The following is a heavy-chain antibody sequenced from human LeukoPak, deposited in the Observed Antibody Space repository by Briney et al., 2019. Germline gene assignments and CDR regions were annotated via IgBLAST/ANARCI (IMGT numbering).Heavy chain of an antibody. D-gene: IGHD1-1*01. J-gene: IGHJ5*02. CDR1: GYTFTGYY. V-gene: IGHV1-2*04. CDR2: INPNSGGT. CDR3: ARGEADERNWFDP. Sequence: ASVKVSCKASGYTFTGYYMQWVRQAPGQGIEWMGWINPNSGGTKYAQKFQGWVTMTRDTAIRTAYMELSRLRSDDTAVYYCARGEADERNWFDPWGQGTLVTVSS.